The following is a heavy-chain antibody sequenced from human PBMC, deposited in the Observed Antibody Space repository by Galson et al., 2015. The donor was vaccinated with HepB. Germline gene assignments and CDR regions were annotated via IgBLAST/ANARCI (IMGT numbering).Heavy chain of an antibody. D-gene: IGHD3-16*01. CDR1: GFTFSGSA. J-gene: IGHJ6*02. CDR3: TRSYDYVWGTHGGMDV. V-gene: IGHV3-73*01. Sequence: SLRLSCAASGFTFSGSAMHWVRQASGKGLEWVGRIRSKANSYATAYAASVKGRFTISRDDSKNTAYLQMNSLKTEDTAVYYCTRSYDYVWGTHGGMDVWGQGTTVTVSS. CDR2: IRSKANSYAT.